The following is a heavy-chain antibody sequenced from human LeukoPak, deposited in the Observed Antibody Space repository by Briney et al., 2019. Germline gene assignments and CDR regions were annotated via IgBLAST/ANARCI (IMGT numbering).Heavy chain of an antibody. J-gene: IGHJ5*01. Sequence: SATLSLTCTVSGASINTYFWSWIRQPAGQRLEWIGRFYASGTTYYHPSLRSRVSLSIDTSKNQLSLNLSSVTAADTALYYCAKTHCGGGSCDKFDSWGQGILVTVSS. V-gene: IGHV4-4*07. CDR2: FYASGTT. D-gene: IGHD2-15*01. CDR3: AKTHCGGGSCDKFDS. CDR1: GASINTYF.